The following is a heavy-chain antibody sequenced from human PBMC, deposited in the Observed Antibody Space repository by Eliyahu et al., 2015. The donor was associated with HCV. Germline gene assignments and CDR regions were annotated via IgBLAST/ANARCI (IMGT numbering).Heavy chain of an antibody. D-gene: IGHD6-6*01. CDR2: IWSDGRKT. V-gene: IGHV3-33*01. Sequence: QVQLVESGGGVVQPGRSLXLSCAASXFRFSSYGFXWVRQAPGKGLXWVAAIWSDGRKTEYVDSVKGRFTISRDTSKNTLYLQMNSLRAEDTAVYYCARDLSIGALDYGGQGSLVTVSS. CDR1: XFRFSSYG. CDR3: ARDLSIGALDY. J-gene: IGHJ4*02.